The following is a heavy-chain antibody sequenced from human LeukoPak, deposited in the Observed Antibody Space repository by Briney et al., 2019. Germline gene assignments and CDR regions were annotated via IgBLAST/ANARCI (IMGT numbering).Heavy chain of an antibody. CDR3: ARERGVVDVAMFSTGGWFDP. CDR1: GGSISSGSYY. D-gene: IGHD5-18*01. Sequence: SETLSLTCTVSGGSISSGSYYWSWIRQPAGKGLEWIGRIYTSGSTNYNPSLKSRVTISVDTSKNQFSLRLSSVTAADTAVYYCARERGVVDVAMFSTGGWFDPWGQGTLVTVSS. V-gene: IGHV4-61*02. J-gene: IGHJ5*02. CDR2: IYTSGST.